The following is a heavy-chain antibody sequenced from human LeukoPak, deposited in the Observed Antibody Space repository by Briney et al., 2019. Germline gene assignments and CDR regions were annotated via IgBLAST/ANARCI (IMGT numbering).Heavy chain of an antibody. CDR2: IIPIFGTA. D-gene: IGHD6-19*01. CDR3: ASDPSSGLYYFDY. Sequence: GASVKVSCKASGGTFSSYAISWVRQARGQGLEWMGGIIPIFGTANYAQKFQGRVTITADESTSTAYMELSSLRSEDTAVYYCASDPSSGLYYFDYWGQGSLVTVSS. V-gene: IGHV1-69*01. CDR1: GGTFSSYA. J-gene: IGHJ4*02.